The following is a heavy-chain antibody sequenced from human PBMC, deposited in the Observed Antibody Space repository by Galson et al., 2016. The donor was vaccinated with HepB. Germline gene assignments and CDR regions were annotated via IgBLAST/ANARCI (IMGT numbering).Heavy chain of an antibody. J-gene: IGHJ6*02. CDR2: IGHNGET. V-gene: IGHV3-13*01. CDR3: GRAGWFNYDYFGVDV. Sequence: SLRLSCAASGFSFSSYDMHWVRQVAGKGLEWVSSIGHNGETYYAGSGEGRFTISRENAQNSLFLQINGLTTGDTAVYYCGRAGWFNYDYFGVDVWGQGTSVTVS. D-gene: IGHD6-19*01. CDR1: GFSFSSYD.